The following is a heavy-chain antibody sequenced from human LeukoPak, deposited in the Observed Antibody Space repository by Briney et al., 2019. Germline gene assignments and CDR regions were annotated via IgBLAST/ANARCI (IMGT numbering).Heavy chain of an antibody. V-gene: IGHV3-30*02. D-gene: IGHD3-10*01. J-gene: IGHJ3*02. CDR2: IRYDGINK. CDR3: AKEGDYYGSGSYRDGFDI. Sequence: GGSLRLSCAASGFTFSNYGMHWVRQAPGKGLEWVAFIRYDGINKYYADSVKGRFTISKDSFKNTLYLQMNCLRPEDTAVYYCAKEGDYYGSGSYRDGFDIWGQGTRATVSS. CDR1: GFTFSNYG.